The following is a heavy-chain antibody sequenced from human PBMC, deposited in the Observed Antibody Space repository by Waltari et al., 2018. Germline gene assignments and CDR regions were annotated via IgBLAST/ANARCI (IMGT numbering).Heavy chain of an antibody. J-gene: IGHJ6*02. D-gene: IGHD1-26*01. V-gene: IGHV3-7*01. CDR2: IKQDGSEK. CDR3: ARVGATDLPYFYGMDV. CDR1: GITFGAYW. Sequence: EMQLLESGGDLVQPGGSLRLSCGASGITFGAYWMTWVRQAPGNGLEWVAKIKQDGSEKNYMDSVKGRFTISRDNAKKSLYLEMNNLRVEDTAVYYCARVGATDLPYFYGMDVWGQGTTVTVSS.